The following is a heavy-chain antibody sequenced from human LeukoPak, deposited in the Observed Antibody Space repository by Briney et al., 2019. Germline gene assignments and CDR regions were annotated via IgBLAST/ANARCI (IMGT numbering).Heavy chain of an antibody. CDR3: AREPGHSSGWFMVGIDY. D-gene: IGHD6-19*01. Sequence: SVKVSCKASGGTFSSYAISWVRQAPGQGLEWMGRIIPILGIANYAQKFQGRVTITADKSTSTAHMELSSLRSEDTAVYYCAREPGHSSGWFMVGIDYWGQGTLVTVSS. J-gene: IGHJ4*02. CDR1: GGTFSSYA. V-gene: IGHV1-69*04. CDR2: IIPILGIA.